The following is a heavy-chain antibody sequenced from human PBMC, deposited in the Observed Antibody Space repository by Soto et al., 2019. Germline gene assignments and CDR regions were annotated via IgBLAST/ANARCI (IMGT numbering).Heavy chain of an antibody. V-gene: IGHV4-31*03. Sequence: QVRLEESGPGLVKPSETLSLICSVSGGSVNSANYFWNWIRHHPENGLEWIGYIYYRGSTRYTPYFKTRTTQSIDTSKNQFSLRLNSVTVADTAVNFCARDADYGGSRGGMDVWGRGTTVTVSS. J-gene: IGHJ6*02. CDR3: ARDADYGGSRGGMDV. CDR2: IYYRGST. CDR1: GGSVNSANYF. D-gene: IGHD4-17*01.